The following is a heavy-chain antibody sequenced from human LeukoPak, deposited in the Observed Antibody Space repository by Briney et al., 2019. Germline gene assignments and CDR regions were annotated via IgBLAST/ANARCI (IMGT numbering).Heavy chain of an antibody. V-gene: IGHV3-15*01. CDR3: TTSPQWLEN. J-gene: IGHJ4*02. Sequence: SGGSLRLSCAASGFSFSHAWMTWVRQAPGKGLEWIGRIQSETDGGTTDYAAPVKGRFTISRDDPKNMLYLQMNSLKNEDTAVYYCTTSPQWLENWGQGTLVTVSP. CDR2: IQSETDGGTT. D-gene: IGHD6-19*01. CDR1: GFSFSHAW.